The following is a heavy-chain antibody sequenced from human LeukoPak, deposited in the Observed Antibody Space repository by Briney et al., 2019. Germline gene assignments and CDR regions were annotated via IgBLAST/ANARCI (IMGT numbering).Heavy chain of an antibody. V-gene: IGHV3-30*03. CDR1: GFTFSSYG. CDR3: ARDHSSGWYSDYFDY. CDR2: ISYDGSNK. J-gene: IGHJ4*02. D-gene: IGHD6-19*01. Sequence: GGSLRPSCAASGFTFSSYGMHWVRQAPGKGLEWVAVISYDGSNKYYADSVKGRFTISRDNSKNTLYLQMNSLRAEDTAVYYCARDHSSGWYSDYFDYWGQGTLVTVSS.